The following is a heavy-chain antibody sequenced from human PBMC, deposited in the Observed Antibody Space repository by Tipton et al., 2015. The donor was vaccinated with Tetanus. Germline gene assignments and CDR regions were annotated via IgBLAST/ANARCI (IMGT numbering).Heavy chain of an antibody. CDR2: INHSGST. V-gene: IGHV4-34*01. D-gene: IGHD4-17*01. J-gene: IGHJ4*02. CDR1: GGSFSGYY. Sequence: TLSLTCAVYGGSFSGYYWSWIRQPPGKGLEWTGEINHSGSTNYNPSLKSRVTISVDTSKNHFSLKLSSVTAADTAVYYCARGDYGDKTRYYFDYWGQGTLVTVSS. CDR3: ARGDYGDKTRYYFDY.